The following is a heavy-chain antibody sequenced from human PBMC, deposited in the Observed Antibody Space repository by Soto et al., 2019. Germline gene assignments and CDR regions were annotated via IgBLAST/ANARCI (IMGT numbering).Heavy chain of an antibody. CDR3: AREEDTDDYGSGSYDI. CDR2: IKSDGSST. V-gene: IGHV3-74*01. D-gene: IGHD3-10*01. J-gene: IGHJ3*02. CDR1: GFTFSSYW. Sequence: GGSLRLSCAASGFTFSSYWMHWVRQAPGKGLVWVSRIKSDGSSTSYADSVKGRFTISRDNTKNTLYLQMNSLRAEDTAVYYCAREEDTDDYGSGSYDIWGQGTMVTVSS.